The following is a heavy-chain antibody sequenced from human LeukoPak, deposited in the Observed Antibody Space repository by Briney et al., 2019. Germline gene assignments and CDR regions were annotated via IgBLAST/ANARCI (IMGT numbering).Heavy chain of an antibody. D-gene: IGHD6-19*01. CDR3: ARQPFGYSSGWYFSSYYMDV. J-gene: IGHJ6*03. CDR2: TYYRSKWYN. Sequence: SQTLSLTCAISGDSVSSNSAAWNWIRQTPSRGLEWLGRTYYRSKWYNEYVGSVKSRITINPDISKNQFSLKLSSVTAADTAVYYCARQPFGYSSGWYFSSYYMDVWGKGTTVTISS. V-gene: IGHV6-1*01. CDR1: GDSVSSNSAA.